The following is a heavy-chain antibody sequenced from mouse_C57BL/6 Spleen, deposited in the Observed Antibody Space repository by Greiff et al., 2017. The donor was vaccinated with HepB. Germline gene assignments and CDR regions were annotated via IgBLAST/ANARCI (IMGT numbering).Heavy chain of an antibody. CDR3: ARREAYGSRAWFAY. Sequence: VQLQQSGAELVKPGASVKISCKASGYAFSSYWMNWVKQRPGKGLEWIGQIYPGDGDTNYNGKFKGKATLTADKSSSTAYMQLSSQTSEDSAVYFCARREAYGSRAWFAYWGQGTLVTVSA. CDR2: IYPGDGDT. CDR1: GYAFSSYW. J-gene: IGHJ3*01. V-gene: IGHV1-80*01. D-gene: IGHD1-1*01.